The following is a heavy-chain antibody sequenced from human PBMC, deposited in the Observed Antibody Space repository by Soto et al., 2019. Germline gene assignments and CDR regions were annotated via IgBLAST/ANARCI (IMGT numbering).Heavy chain of an antibody. J-gene: IGHJ5*02. V-gene: IGHV4-31*03. CDR1: GGSISSGGYY. CDR2: IYYSGST. D-gene: IGHD3-3*01. CDR3: ARSPHVVTIFGVVPAWFDP. Sequence: PSETLSLTCTVSGGSISSGGYYWSWIRQHPGKGLEWIGYIYYSGSTYYNPSLKSRVTISVDTSKNQFSLKLSSVTAADTAVYYCARSPHVVTIFGVVPAWFDPWGQGTLVTVSS.